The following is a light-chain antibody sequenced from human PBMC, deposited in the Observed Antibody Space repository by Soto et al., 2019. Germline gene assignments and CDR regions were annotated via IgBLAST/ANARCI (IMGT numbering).Light chain of an antibody. CDR1: HDISNY. V-gene: IGKV1-33*01. Sequence: DIQMTQSPSSLSASVGDRVTITCQASHDISNYLNWYQQKPGKAPKLLIYDASNLETGVPSRFSGSGSGTDFTFTISSLKPEDIATYYCQQYDTLPMYTFVQGTKLEIK. J-gene: IGKJ2*01. CDR2: DAS. CDR3: QQYDTLPMYT.